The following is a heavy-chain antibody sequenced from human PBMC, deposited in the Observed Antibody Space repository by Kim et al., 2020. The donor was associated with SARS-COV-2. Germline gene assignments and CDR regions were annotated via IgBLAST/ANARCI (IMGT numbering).Heavy chain of an antibody. Sequence: TSYADSVKGRFTNSRDNAKNTLYLQMNSLRAEDTAVYYCARSVAGTPFDYWGQGTLVTVSS. J-gene: IGHJ4*02. V-gene: IGHV3-74*01. D-gene: IGHD6-19*01. CDR3: ARSVAGTPFDY. CDR2: T.